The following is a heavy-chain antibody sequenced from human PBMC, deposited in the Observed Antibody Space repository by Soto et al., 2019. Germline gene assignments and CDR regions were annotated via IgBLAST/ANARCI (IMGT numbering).Heavy chain of an antibody. CDR3: ARRPLVWDSRSWSIWFDP. Sequence: ASVKVSCKASGYTFSSYGISWVRQAPGQGLEWMGWISAYNGNTNYAQKLQGRVTMTTDTSTSTAYMELRSLRSDDTAVYYCARRPLVWDSRSWSIWFDPWGQGTLVTVSS. J-gene: IGHJ5*02. CDR1: GYTFSSYG. V-gene: IGHV1-18*01. CDR2: ISAYNGNT. D-gene: IGHD6-13*01.